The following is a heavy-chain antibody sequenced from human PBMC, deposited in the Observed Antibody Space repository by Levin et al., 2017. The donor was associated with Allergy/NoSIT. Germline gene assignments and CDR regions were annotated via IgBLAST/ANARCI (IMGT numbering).Heavy chain of an antibody. J-gene: IGHJ4*02. CDR1: GFTFSSYS. Sequence: MPGGSLRLSCAASGFTFSSYSMNWVRQAPGKGLEWVSSISSSSSKIYYADSVKGRFTISRDNAKNSLYLQMNSLRAEDTAVYYCARGGSRLSWGQGTLVTVSS. V-gene: IGHV3-21*01. CDR3: ARGGSRLS. CDR2: ISSSSSKI. D-gene: IGHD3-16*01.